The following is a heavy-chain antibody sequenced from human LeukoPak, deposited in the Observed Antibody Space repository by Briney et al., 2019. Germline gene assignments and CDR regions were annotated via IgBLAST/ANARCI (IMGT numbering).Heavy chain of an antibody. D-gene: IGHD6-6*01. J-gene: IGHJ4*02. Sequence: PSETLSLTCAVSGGSISSSNWWSWVRQPAGKGLEWIGRIYTSGSTNYNPSLKSRVTMSVDTSKNQFSLKLSSVTAADTAVYYCARRSKLAEDYWGQGTLVTVSS. CDR3: ARRSKLAEDY. CDR2: IYTSGST. CDR1: GGSISSSNW. V-gene: IGHV4-4*07.